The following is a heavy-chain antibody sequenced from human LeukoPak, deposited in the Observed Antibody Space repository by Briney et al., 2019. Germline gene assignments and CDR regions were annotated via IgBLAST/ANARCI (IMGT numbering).Heavy chain of an antibody. J-gene: IGHJ4*02. V-gene: IGHV3-30*02. Sequence: GGSLRLSCAASGFTFSSSGMHWVRQAPGKGLEWVAFIRFDGSNKYYADSVKGRFTISRDNSKNTLYLQMNSLRAEDAAVYYCAKDYDFWSGYYSPTRGYVDYWGQGTLVTVSS. CDR2: IRFDGSNK. D-gene: IGHD3-3*01. CDR1: GFTFSSSG. CDR3: AKDYDFWSGYYSPTRGYVDY.